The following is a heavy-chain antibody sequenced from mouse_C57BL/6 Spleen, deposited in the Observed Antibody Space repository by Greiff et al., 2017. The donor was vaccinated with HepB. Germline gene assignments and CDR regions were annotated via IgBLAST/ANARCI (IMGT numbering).Heavy chain of an antibody. V-gene: IGHV1-15*01. D-gene: IGHD2-2*01. J-gene: IGHJ2*01. CDR1: GYTFTDYE. CDR3: TRSTMVTTSFDY. CDR2: IDPETGGT. Sequence: VQGVESGAELVRPGASVTLSCKASGYTFTDYEMHWVKQTPVQGLEWIGAIDPETGGTAYNQKFKGKAILTADKSSSTAYMELRSLTSEDSAVYYCTRSTMVTTSFDYWGQGTTLTVSS.